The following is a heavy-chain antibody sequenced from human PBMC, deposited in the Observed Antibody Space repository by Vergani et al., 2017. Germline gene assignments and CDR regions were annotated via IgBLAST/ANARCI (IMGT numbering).Heavy chain of an antibody. D-gene: IGHD2-2*02. CDR3: AREDVVVVPAVIMGYYYYYYGMDV. CDR2: IYYSGST. J-gene: IGHJ6*02. CDR1: GGSISSSSYY. V-gene: IGHV4-39*07. Sequence: QLQLQESGPGLVKPSETLSLTCTVSGGSISSSSYYWGWIRQPPGKGLEWIGSIYYSGSTYYNPSLKSRVTISVDTSKNQFSLKLSSVTAADTAVYYCAREDVVVVPAVIMGYYYYYYGMDVWGQGTTVTVSS.